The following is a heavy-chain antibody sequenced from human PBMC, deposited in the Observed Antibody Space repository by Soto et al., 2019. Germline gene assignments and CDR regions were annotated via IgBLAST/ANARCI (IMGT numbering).Heavy chain of an antibody. CDR3: ASSGLELFYFDY. CDR2: IYYSGST. V-gene: IGHV4-59*01. D-gene: IGHD1-7*01. CDR1: GGSISSYY. J-gene: IGHJ4*02. Sequence: PSETLSLACTVSGGSISSYYWSWIRQPPGKGLEWIGYIYYSGSTNYNPSLKSRVTISVDTSKNQFSLKLSSVTAADTAVYYCASSGLELFYFDYWGQGTLVTVSS.